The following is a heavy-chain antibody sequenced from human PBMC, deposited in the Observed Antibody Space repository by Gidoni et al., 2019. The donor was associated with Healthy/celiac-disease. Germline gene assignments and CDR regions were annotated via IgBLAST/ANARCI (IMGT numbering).Heavy chain of an antibody. CDR1: GFTFSGSA. J-gene: IGHJ6*02. V-gene: IGHV3-73*01. CDR2: IRSKANSYAT. D-gene: IGHD5-18*01. CDR3: TRQAAMVLGYYYYGMDV. Sequence: EVQLVESGGGLVQPGGSLKLSCAAPGFTFSGSAMPWVRQASGKGLEWVGRIRSKANSYATAYAASVKGRFTISRDDSKNTAYLQMNSLKTEDTAVYYCTRQAAMVLGYYYYGMDVWGQGTTVTVSS.